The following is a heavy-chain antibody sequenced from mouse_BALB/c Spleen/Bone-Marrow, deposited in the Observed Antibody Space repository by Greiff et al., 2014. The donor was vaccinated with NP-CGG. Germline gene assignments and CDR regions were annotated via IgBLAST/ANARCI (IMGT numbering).Heavy chain of an antibody. J-gene: IGHJ1*01. CDR2: INPSTGNT. V-gene: IGHV1-7*01. D-gene: IGHD2-4*01. CDR1: GYTFTTYW. CDR3: ARGLRDWYFDD. Sequence: VQLQQSGAELAKPGASVKMSCKASGYTFTTYWIHWVKQRPGRGLEWIGYINPSTGNTEYNQKFRDRATLTADKSSSTPYMQLSSMTSEDSAVYYCARGLRDWYFDDWGAGTTVTVSS.